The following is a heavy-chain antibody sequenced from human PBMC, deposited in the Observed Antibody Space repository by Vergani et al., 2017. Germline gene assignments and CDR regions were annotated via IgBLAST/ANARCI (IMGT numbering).Heavy chain of an antibody. CDR2: ISYDGSNK. CDR3: AKASGLEWLLHGIDY. V-gene: IGHV3-30*18. Sequence: QVQLVESGGGVVQPGRSLRLSCAASGFTFSSYGMHWVRQAPGKGLEWVPVISYDGSNKYYADSVKGRFTISRDNSKNTLYLQMNSLRAEDTAVYYCAKASGLEWLLHGIDYWGQGTLVTVSS. CDR1: GFTFSSYG. D-gene: IGHD3-3*01. J-gene: IGHJ4*02.